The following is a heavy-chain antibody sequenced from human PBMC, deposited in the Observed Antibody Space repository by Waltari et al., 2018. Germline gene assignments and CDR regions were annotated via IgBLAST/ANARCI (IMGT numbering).Heavy chain of an antibody. CDR1: GISFSSFW. V-gene: IGHV3-7*01. CDR3: ARERRGQSGWYYFDF. D-gene: IGHD6-19*01. CDR2: IKQDGSEE. J-gene: IGHJ4*02. Sequence: VESGGGLVQPGGSLRLSCAASGISFSSFWMTWVRQAPGKGLEWVANIKQDGSEEYYVDSVKGRFTISKDNAKNSLYLQMNSLRAEDTAVYFCARERRGQSGWYYFDFWGQGSLVTVSS.